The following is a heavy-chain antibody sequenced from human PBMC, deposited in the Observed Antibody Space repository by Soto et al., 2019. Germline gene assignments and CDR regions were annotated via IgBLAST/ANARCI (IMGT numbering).Heavy chain of an antibody. Sequence: GGSLRLSCAASGFTFSSYGMHWVRQAPGKGLEWVAVIWYDGSNKYYADSVKGRFTISRDNSKNTLYLQMNSLRAEDTAVYYCARAHRLRYYYFDYWGQGTLVTVSS. V-gene: IGHV3-33*01. CDR3: ARAHRLRYYYFDY. CDR2: IWYDGSNK. D-gene: IGHD3-9*01. J-gene: IGHJ4*02. CDR1: GFTFSSYG.